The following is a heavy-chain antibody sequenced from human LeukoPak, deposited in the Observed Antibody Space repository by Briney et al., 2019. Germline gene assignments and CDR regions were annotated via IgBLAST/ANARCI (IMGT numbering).Heavy chain of an antibody. V-gene: IGHV4-59*12. CDR3: ARVETFTTNYYYGMDV. CDR1: GGSISSYY. CDR2: IYYSGST. Sequence: KPSETLSLTCTVSGGSISSYYWSWIRQPPGKGLEWIGYIYYSGSTNYNPSLKSRVTISVDTSKNQFSLKLSSVTAADTAVYYCARVETFTTNYYYGMDVWGQGTTVTVSS. D-gene: IGHD3-22*01. J-gene: IGHJ6*02.